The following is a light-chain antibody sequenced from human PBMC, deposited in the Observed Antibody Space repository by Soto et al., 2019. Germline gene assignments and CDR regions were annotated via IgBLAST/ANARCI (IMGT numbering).Light chain of an antibody. Sequence: QSVLTQPASVSGSPGQSITSSCTGTSSDVGGYNYVSWYQQHPGKAPKLMIYNVSNRPSGVSNRFSGSKSGNTASLTISGLQAEDEGHYYCSSFTSTNTVLFGGGTQLTVL. J-gene: IGLJ2*01. CDR1: SSDVGGYNY. CDR2: NVS. CDR3: SSFTSTNTVL. V-gene: IGLV2-14*01.